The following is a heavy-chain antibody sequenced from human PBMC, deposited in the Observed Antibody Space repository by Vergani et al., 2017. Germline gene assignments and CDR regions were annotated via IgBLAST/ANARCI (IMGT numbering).Heavy chain of an antibody. CDR2: ISGSGGST. J-gene: IGHJ4*02. CDR3: AREGVEYSGYDRALDY. D-gene: IGHD5-12*01. V-gene: IGHV3-23*01. Sequence: EVQLLESGGGLVQPGGSLRLSCAASGFTFSSYAMSWVRQAPGKGLEWVSAISGSGGSTYYADSVKGRFTISRDNSKNTLYLQMNSLRAEDTAVSYCAREGVEYSGYDRALDYWGQGTLVTVSS. CDR1: GFTFSSYA.